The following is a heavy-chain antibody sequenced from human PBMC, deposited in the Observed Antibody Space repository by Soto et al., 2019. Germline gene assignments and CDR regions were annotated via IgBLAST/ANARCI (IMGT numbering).Heavy chain of an antibody. CDR1: GFTFSSYG. J-gene: IGHJ6*02. V-gene: IGHV3-33*01. CDR2: IWYDGSNK. D-gene: IGHD3-3*01. CDR3: ARGQYYDFWSGYQYYGMDV. Sequence: GGSLRLSCAASGFTFSSYGMHWVRQAPGKGLEWVAVIWYDGSNKYYADSVKGRFTISRDNSKNTLYLQMNSLRAGDTAVYYCARGQYYDFWSGYQYYGMDVWGQGTTVTVSS.